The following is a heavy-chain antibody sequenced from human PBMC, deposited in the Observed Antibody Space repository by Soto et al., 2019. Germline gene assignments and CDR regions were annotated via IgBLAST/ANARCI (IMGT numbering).Heavy chain of an antibody. V-gene: IGHV3-74*01. CDR1: GFTFSSYW. CDR3: ARAGYYRFDY. J-gene: IGHJ4*02. CDR2: INMDGSTI. Sequence: EVQLAESGGGLVQPGGSLRLSCAAAGFTFSSYWLHWVRQAPGKGLVWVSRINMDGSTINYADSVKGRFSISRDNSKNPLYLQMNSLSVEDTAVYYCARAGYYRFDYWGQGALVIVSS. D-gene: IGHD2-21*01.